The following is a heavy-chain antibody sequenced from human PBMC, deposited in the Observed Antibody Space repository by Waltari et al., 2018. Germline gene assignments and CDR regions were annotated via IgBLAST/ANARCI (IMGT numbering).Heavy chain of an antibody. CDR2: IFDSGRT. Sequence: QVFLQESGPGLVKPSETLSLTCSASRDPLTNASWSWIRQPPGKRLEWIGSIFDSGRTLFNPSLKSRLSFSLDTSKSQFSVELRSVTSADTAVYYCASSTSFYSDFDLWGQGALVTVSS. D-gene: IGHD2-21*01. J-gene: IGHJ4*02. V-gene: IGHV4-4*09. CDR1: RDPLTNAS. CDR3: ASSTSFYSDFDL.